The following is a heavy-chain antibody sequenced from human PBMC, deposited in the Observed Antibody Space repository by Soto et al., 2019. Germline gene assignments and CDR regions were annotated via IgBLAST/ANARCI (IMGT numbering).Heavy chain of an antibody. Sequence: GGSLRLSCAASGFTFSSYAMHWVRQAPGKGLEWVAVISYDGSNKYYADSVKGRFTISRDNSKNTLYLQMNSLRAEDTAVYYCATLVVITSFRFDDWGQGTLVT. J-gene: IGHJ4*02. CDR3: ATLVVITSFRFDD. V-gene: IGHV3-30-3*01. D-gene: IGHD3-22*01. CDR1: GFTFSSYA. CDR2: ISYDGSNK.